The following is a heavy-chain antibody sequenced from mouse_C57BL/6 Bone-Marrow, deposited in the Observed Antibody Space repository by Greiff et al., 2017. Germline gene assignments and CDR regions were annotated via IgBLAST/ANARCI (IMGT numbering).Heavy chain of an antibody. CDR1: GYTFTDYE. CDR3: TGSMGREGYMDY. CDR2: IDPETGGT. D-gene: IGHD4-1*01. Sequence: VQLQQSGAELVRPGASVTLSCTASGYTFTDYEMHWVQQTPVHGLEWIGAIDPETGGTAYNQKFTGKAILTADKSSSTAYMDLRSLTSEASAVSECTGSMGREGYMDYWGQGTSLTVSS. V-gene: IGHV1-15*01. J-gene: IGHJ2*02.